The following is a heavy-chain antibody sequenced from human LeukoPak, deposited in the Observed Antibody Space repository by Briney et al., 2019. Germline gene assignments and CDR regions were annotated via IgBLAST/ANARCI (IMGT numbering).Heavy chain of an antibody. Sequence: GASAKVSCKASGYTFTNYDINWVRQAAGQGLEWMGWMNPNSGNTGYAQKFQGRVTMARNTSINTAYMELSSLRSEDTAVYYCARGPLWFGESSYYFDNWGQGTLVTVSS. CDR3: ARGPLWFGESSYYFDN. J-gene: IGHJ4*02. CDR2: MNPNSGNT. V-gene: IGHV1-8*01. D-gene: IGHD3-10*01. CDR1: GYTFTNYD.